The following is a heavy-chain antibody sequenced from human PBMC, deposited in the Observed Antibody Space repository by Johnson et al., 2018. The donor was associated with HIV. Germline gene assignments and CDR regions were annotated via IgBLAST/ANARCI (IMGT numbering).Heavy chain of an antibody. J-gene: IGHJ3*02. CDR2: IKQDGSEK. D-gene: IGHD1-26*01. CDR3: ARGSSGSWDAFDI. V-gene: IGHV3-7*01. Sequence: VQLVESGGGLVQPGGSLRLSCAASGFTFSSYAMSWVRQAPGKGLEWVANIKQDGSEKYYVDSLKGRFTISRDNAKNSLYLQMNSLRAEDTAVYYCARGSSGSWDAFDIWGQGTMVTVSS. CDR1: GFTFSSYA.